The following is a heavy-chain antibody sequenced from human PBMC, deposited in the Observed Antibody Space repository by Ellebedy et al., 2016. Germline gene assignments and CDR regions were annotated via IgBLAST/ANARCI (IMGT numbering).Heavy chain of an antibody. J-gene: IGHJ4*02. CDR3: ARGSLYYIGSESSVHFDS. CDR2: IYYNGIT. Sequence: SETLSLXCTVSGGSITSYYWSWIRQPPGKGLEWVGYIYYNGITNYNPSLKSRFTMSLDTSKNQFSLNLSSVTAADTAVYYCARGSLYYIGSESSVHFDSWGQGTLVTVSS. CDR1: GGSITSYY. V-gene: IGHV4-59*01. D-gene: IGHD3-10*01.